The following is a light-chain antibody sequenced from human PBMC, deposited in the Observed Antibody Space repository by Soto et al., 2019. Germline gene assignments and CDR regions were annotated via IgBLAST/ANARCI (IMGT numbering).Light chain of an antibody. J-gene: IGKJ4*01. CDR3: LHYNIFPLT. CDR1: QGIRKD. V-gene: IGKV1-17*01. Sequence: DIQMTQSPSSLSASVGDRVTITCRASQGIRKDLGWYQQKPGKAPKRLIYAVFSLHCGVSSRLCGIASGTEISLTISSLQPEDSATSYCLHYNIFPLTFGGGTKV. CDR2: AVF.